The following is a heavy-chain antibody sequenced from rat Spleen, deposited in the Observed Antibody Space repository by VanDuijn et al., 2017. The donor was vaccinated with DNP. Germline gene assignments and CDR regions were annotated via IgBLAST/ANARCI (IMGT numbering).Heavy chain of an antibody. D-gene: IGHD1-4*01. CDR1: GFTFSKYG. Sequence: EVHLVESGGGLVQPGGSLTLSCAASGFTFSKYGMAWVRQGPTQGLEWVASVSTAGDNSYYRDSVKGRFPISRDNARNTQYLQMDSLRSEETATYYCARAGSRYAMDVWGQGTMVTVSA. CDR3: ARAGSRYAMDV. V-gene: IGHV5S13*01. J-gene: IGHJ4*01. CDR2: VSTAGDNS.